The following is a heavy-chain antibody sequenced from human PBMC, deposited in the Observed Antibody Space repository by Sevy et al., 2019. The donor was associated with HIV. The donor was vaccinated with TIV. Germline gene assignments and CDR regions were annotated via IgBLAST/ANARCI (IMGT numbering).Heavy chain of an antibody. CDR3: SMEDGYNYFDY. CDR1: GFTLTNEF. Sequence: GGSLRLSCAVSGFTLTNEFFSWVRQAPGKGLEWVGRIKSETDGGTTDYAEPVKGRFSISRDDSKNTLYLQMNSLKIEDTAVYYCSMEDGYNYFDYWGQGALVTVSS. CDR2: IKSETDGGTT. J-gene: IGHJ4*02. V-gene: IGHV3-15*01. D-gene: IGHD5-12*01.